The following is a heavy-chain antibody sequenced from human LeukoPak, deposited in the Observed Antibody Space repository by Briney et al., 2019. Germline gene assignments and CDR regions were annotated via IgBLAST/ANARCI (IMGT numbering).Heavy chain of an antibody. Sequence: PGGSLRLSCAASGFTFSSYEMNWVRQAPGKGLEWVSYISSSGSTIYYADSVKGRITISRDNAKNSLYLQMNSLRAEDTAVYYCARDPYYGDYVVWGQGTLVTVSS. CDR3: ARDPYYGDYVV. CDR2: ISSSGSTI. CDR1: GFTFSSYE. J-gene: IGHJ4*02. D-gene: IGHD4-17*01. V-gene: IGHV3-48*03.